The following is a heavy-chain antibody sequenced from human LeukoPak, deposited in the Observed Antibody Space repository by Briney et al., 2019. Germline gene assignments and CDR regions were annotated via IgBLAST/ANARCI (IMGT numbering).Heavy chain of an antibody. CDR3: AKGGVTIFGVDHYYYMDV. CDR2: ISGSGGRT. D-gene: IGHD3-3*01. V-gene: IGHV3-23*01. Sequence: QAGGSLRLSCAASGFTFSGYAMSWVRQAPGKGLEWVSGISGSGGRTYYADSVKGRFTISRDNSKNTVYLQMNSLRAEDAAVYYCAKGGVTIFGVDHYYYMDVWGKGTTVTVSS. CDR1: GFTFSGYA. J-gene: IGHJ6*03.